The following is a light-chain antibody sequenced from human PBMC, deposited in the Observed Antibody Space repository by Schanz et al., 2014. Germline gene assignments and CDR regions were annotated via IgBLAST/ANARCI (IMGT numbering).Light chain of an antibody. CDR2: GTS. Sequence: EIVLTQSPGTLSLSPGETATLSCRASQSFTSSYLAWYQQKPGQAPRLLVYGTSSRATGIPDRFSGSGSGTDFTLTINRLEAEDFAVYYCQQYGSSPRLTFGGGTKVEIK. CDR1: QSFTSSY. CDR3: QQYGSSPRLT. J-gene: IGKJ4*01. V-gene: IGKV3-20*01.